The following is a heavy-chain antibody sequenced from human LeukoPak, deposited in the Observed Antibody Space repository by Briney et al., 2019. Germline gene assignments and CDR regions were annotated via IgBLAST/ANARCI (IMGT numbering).Heavy chain of an antibody. CDR2: IWYDGSNG. V-gene: IGHV3-33*01. D-gene: IGHD1-26*01. CDR1: GFTFSNYG. Sequence: GGSLRLSCAACGFTFSNYGMHWVRQAPGKGLEWVAVIWYDGSNGYYADSVKGRFTISRDNSKNTLYLQMNRLRAEDTAVYYCSRPLSIVGATIGAFDIRGQGTMVTVSS. CDR3: SRPLSIVGATIGAFDI. J-gene: IGHJ3*02.